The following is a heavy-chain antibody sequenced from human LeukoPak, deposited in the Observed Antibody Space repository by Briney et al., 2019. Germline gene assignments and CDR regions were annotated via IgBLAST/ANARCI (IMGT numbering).Heavy chain of an antibody. CDR1: GFTFSRYW. D-gene: IGHD3-22*01. CDR2: INPDGSTT. V-gene: IGHV3-74*01. J-gene: IGHJ5*02. CDR3: ARVLSGSWDWFDP. Sequence: RPGGTLRLSCAASGFTFSRYWIHWVRHAPGKGLEWVSRINPDGSTTTYADSVKGRFTISRDNAKNTVYLQMNSLRAEDTAVYYCARVLSGSWDWFDPWGQGTLVTVSS.